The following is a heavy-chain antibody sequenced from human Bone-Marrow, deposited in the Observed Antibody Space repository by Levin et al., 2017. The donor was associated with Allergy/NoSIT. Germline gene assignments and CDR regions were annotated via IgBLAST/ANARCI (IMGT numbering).Heavy chain of an antibody. V-gene: IGHV4-39*02. Sequence: SQTLSLTCTVSGDSISSLSDYWGWIRQPPGKALEWIGSVYYSGTSFYNPSLQSRVTISVDTAKNQFSLRLSSVTATDTAVYYCAGEGNSYFWSGYHNWFDRWGQGTLVIVSS. J-gene: IGHJ5*02. CDR1: GDSISSLSDY. CDR3: AGEGNSYFWSGYHNWFDR. CDR2: VYYSGTS. D-gene: IGHD3-3*01.